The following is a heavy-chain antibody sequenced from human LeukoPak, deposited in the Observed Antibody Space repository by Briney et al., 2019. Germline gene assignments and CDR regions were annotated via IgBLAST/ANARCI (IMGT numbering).Heavy chain of an antibody. D-gene: IGHD2-2*01. CDR3: ARYYCSSTSCYEYAFDI. V-gene: IGHV1-2*06. Sequence: GASVKVSCKASGYTFTGDYMHWVRQAPGQGLEWMGRINPNSGGTNYAQKFQGRVTMTRDTSISTAYMELRSLRSDDTAVYYCARYYCSSTSCYEYAFDIWGQGTMVTVSS. CDR1: GYTFTGDY. CDR2: INPNSGGT. J-gene: IGHJ3*02.